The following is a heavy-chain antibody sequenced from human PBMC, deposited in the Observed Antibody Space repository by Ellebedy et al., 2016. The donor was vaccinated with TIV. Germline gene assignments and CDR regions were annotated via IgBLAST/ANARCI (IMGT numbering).Heavy chain of an antibody. CDR2: IYRGGNT. CDR1: GFIVSSNF. CDR3: ARAVSDYPNTFEN. J-gene: IGHJ4*02. V-gene: IGHV3-53*01. D-gene: IGHD4-17*01. Sequence: GGSLRLSCAASGFIVSSNFVAWVRQAPGKGLEWVSVIYRGGNTYYAASMRGRFTISRDNSKNTVYLQMNSMRAEDTAVYYCARAVSDYPNTFENWGQGTLVIVSA.